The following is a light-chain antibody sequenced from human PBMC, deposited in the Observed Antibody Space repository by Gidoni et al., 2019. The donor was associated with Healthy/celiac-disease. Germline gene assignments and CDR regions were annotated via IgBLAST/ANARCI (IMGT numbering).Light chain of an antibody. CDR1: SSNIGSNT. CDR2: SNN. V-gene: IGLV1-44*01. Sequence: QSVLTQPPPASGTPGQRVTISCSGSSSNIGSNTVNWYQQLPGTAPKLLLYSNNQRPSGVPDRFSGSKSGTSASLAISGLQSEDEADYYCAAWDDSLNGWVFGGGTKLTVL. J-gene: IGLJ3*02. CDR3: AAWDDSLNGWV.